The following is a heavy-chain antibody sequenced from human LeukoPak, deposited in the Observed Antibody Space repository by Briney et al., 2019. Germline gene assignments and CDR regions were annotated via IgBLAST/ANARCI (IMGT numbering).Heavy chain of an antibody. D-gene: IGHD5-12*01. CDR3: ASDIVATSGDF. J-gene: IGHJ4*02. Sequence: KAGGSLRLSCAASGFTFSDYYMSWIRQAPGKGREWVAYITSSGDDIYYADSVKGRFTISRDNAKNALFLRMSSLRVEDTATYYCASDIVATSGDFWGQGTLVSVSS. V-gene: IGHV3-11*01. CDR2: ITSSGDDI. CDR1: GFTFSDYY.